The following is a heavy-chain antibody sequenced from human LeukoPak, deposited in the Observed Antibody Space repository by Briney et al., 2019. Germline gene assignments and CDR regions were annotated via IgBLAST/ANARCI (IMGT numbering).Heavy chain of an antibody. J-gene: IGHJ6*02. CDR2: ISWNSRSI. V-gene: IGHV3-9*01. Sequence: GGSLRLSCAASGFTFDDYVMHWVRQAPGKGLEWVSHISWNSRSIGYADSVKGRFTISRDNAKNSLYLQMNSLRAEDTALYYCAKDKYGDNDYYFYGLDVWGQGTTVTVSS. CDR1: GFTFDDYV. CDR3: AKDKYGDNDYYFYGLDV. D-gene: IGHD5-24*01.